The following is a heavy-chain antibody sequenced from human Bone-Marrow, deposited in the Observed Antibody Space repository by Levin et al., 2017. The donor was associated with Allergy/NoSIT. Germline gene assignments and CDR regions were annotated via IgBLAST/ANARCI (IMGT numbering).Heavy chain of an antibody. CDR3: ARDRWGFDGSDYYYGSLDH. J-gene: IGHJ4*02. Sequence: PSETLSLTCSVSGASITTGGSYWSWIRQLPGTGLEWIGYIYYSGSTHYNPSLESRVIISVDTSNNHFSLKLTSVTAADTAVYYCARDRWGFDGSDYYYGSLDHWGQGILVTVSS. V-gene: IGHV4-31*03. D-gene: IGHD3-10*01. CDR2: IYYSGST. CDR1: GASITTGGSY.